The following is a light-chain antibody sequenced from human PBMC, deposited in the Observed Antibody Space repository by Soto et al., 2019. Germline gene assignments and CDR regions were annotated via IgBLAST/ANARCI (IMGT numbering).Light chain of an antibody. V-gene: IGLV4-60*03. CDR3: ETWDSNTRV. CDR2: LEGSGSY. Sequence: QSVLTQSSSASASLGSSVKLTCTLSSGHSSNTIAWHQQQPGKAPRYLMKLEGSGSYNKGSGVPDRFSGSSSGADRYLTISNLQSEDEADYYCETWDSNTRVFGGGTKLTVL. CDR1: SGHSSNT. J-gene: IGLJ2*01.